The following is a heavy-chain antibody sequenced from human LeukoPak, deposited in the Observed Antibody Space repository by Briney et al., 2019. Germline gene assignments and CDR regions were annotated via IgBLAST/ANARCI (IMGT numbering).Heavy chain of an antibody. J-gene: IGHJ4*02. CDR1: GFTFSSYA. CDR2: ISSSGGST. V-gene: IGHV3-23*01. D-gene: IGHD1-1*01. CDR3: AKSIGGTSRKYYFDY. Sequence: GGSLRLSRAASGFTFSSYAMSWVRQAPGKGLEWVSTISSSGGSTYYADSVKGRFTISRDNSKNTLYLQMNSLGAEDTAVYYCAKSIGGTSRKYYFDYWGQGTLVTVSS.